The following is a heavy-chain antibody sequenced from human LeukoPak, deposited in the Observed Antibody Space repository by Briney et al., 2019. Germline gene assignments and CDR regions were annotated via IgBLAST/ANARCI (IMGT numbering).Heavy chain of an antibody. CDR3: ARVVIINWFDP. Sequence: SETLSLTCTVSGGSLSSYYWGWIRQPPGKGLEWIGTIYYSGNTYYNPSLKSRVTMSVDTSKNQFSLNLNSVTAADTAVYYCARVVIINWFDPWGQGTLVTVSS. CDR1: GGSLSSYY. D-gene: IGHD3-10*01. V-gene: IGHV4-39*07. CDR2: IYYSGNT. J-gene: IGHJ5*02.